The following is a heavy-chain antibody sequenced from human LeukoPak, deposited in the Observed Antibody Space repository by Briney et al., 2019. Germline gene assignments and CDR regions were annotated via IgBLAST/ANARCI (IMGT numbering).Heavy chain of an antibody. Sequence: SETLSLTCTVSGGSIRSYYWSWIRQPAGKGLEWIGRIYTSGSTGYNPSLKSRVTMSVDTSKNQLSLKLSSVTGADTAVYYCARGDLRAAYFDYWGQGTLVTVSS. J-gene: IGHJ4*02. D-gene: IGHD2-15*01. V-gene: IGHV4-4*07. CDR2: IYTSGST. CDR1: GGSIRSYY. CDR3: ARGDLRAAYFDY.